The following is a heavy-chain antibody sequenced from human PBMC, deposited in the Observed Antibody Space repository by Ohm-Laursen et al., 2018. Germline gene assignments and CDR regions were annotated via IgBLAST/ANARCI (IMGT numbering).Heavy chain of an antibody. J-gene: IGHJ6*02. CDR3: ASSYYFGMDV. CDR1: GFTFNTYA. Sequence: SLRLSCTASGFTFNTYAMHWVRQAPGKGLEWLSYISGSGDIIYYADSVKGRFTISRDNAKNSVYLQMNSLRAEDTAVFYCASSYYFGMDVWGQGTTVTVSS. CDR2: ISGSGDII. V-gene: IGHV3-48*01.